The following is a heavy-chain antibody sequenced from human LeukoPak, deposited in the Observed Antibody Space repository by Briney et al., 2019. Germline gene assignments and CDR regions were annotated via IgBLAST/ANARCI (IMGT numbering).Heavy chain of an antibody. CDR3: TRDRSLFGKYQYFFYMDV. V-gene: IGHV3-49*04. D-gene: IGHD2-2*01. J-gene: IGHJ6*03. CDR2: IRSYSYGETT. Sequence: PGGSLRLSCAASGFIFSNYGMSWVRQAPGKGLEWVGFIRSYSYGETTQYAASVKGRFTISRDDSKSIVYLQMNSLKTEDTGVYYCTRDRSLFGKYQYFFYMDVWGKGTTVIVSS. CDR1: GFIFSNYG.